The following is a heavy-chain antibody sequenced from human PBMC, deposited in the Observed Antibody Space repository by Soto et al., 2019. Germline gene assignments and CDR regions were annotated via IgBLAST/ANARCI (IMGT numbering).Heavy chain of an antibody. V-gene: IGHV1-18*01. CDR2: ISAYNGNT. CDR3: AVSIAAAGLTGWCGP. Sequence: SVKVSCKASGYTFTSYGISWARQAPGQWLEWMGWISAYNGNTNYAQKLQGRVTMTTDTSTSTAYMDLRSLRSDDTAVYYCAVSIAAAGLTGWCGPCGQGPLVTVSS. D-gene: IGHD6-13*01. CDR1: GYTFTSYG. J-gene: IGHJ5*02.